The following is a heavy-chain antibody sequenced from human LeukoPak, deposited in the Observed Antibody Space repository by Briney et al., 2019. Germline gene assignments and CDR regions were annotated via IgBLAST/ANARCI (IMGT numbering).Heavy chain of an antibody. Sequence: GGSLRLSCADSEFTFSSSLMTWVRQAPGKGLEWVSAISGSGGSTYYADSVKGRFTISRDNSKNTLYLQMNSLRAEDTAVYYCAKEQTDIVLMVYAIRVFDYWGQGTLVTVSS. CDR1: EFTFSSSL. V-gene: IGHV3-23*01. CDR2: ISGSGGST. CDR3: AKEQTDIVLMVYAIRVFDY. J-gene: IGHJ4*02. D-gene: IGHD2-8*01.